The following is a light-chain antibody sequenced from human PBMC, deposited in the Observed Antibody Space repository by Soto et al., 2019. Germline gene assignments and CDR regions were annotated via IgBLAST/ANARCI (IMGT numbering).Light chain of an antibody. J-gene: IGLJ1*01. CDR2: DVI. Sequence: QSALIQPRSVSGSPGQSVTISCTGTSRDVGVYKYVSWYRQCPGKAPKLMIYDVITRPSGVPDRFSGSKSGNTASLTISGLQADDEADYYCCSYAGDYTFVFGTGTKLTVL. V-gene: IGLV2-11*01. CDR3: CSYAGDYTFV. CDR1: SRDVGVYKY.